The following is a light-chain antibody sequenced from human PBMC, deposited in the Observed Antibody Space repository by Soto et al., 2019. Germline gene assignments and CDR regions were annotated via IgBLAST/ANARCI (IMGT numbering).Light chain of an antibody. CDR1: QSVSSN. V-gene: IGKV3-15*01. J-gene: IGKJ4*01. CDR3: QQYNNWPPLT. CDR2: GAS. Sequence: EIVMTQSPATLSVSPGERATLSCRASQSVSSNLAWYQQKPGQAPRLLIYGASTRATGIPARFSGSGSGTEFNLTISSLQSEDFAFYYCQQYNNWPPLTFGGGTKVEIK.